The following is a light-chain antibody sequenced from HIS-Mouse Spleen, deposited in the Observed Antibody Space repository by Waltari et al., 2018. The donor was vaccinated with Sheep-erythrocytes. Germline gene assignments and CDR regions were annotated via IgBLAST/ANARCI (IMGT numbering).Light chain of an antibody. CDR2: EVS. CDR3: CSYAGSYNYV. J-gene: IGLJ1*01. CDR1: SSDVGGYNY. V-gene: IGLV2-8*01. Sequence: QSALTQPPSASGPPGQSATISCTGTSSDVGGYNYVSWYQRPPGNAPKRMIYEVSKRRSGVSNRFSGSKSGSTASLIISGLQAEDEADYYCCSYAGSYNYVFGTGTKVTVL.